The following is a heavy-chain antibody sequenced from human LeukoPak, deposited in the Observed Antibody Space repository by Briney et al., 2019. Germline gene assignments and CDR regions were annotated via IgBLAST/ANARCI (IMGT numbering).Heavy chain of an antibody. V-gene: IGHV1-2*02. CDR1: GYTFTGHY. Sequence: ASVKVSCKASGYTFTGHYMHWVRQAPGQGLEWMGWINPNSGGTNYAQKFQGRVTMTRDTSISTAYMELSRLRSDDTAVYYCARDRPRIAAAATYYFDYWGQGTLVTVSS. CDR2: INPNSGGT. D-gene: IGHD6-13*01. CDR3: ARDRPRIAAAATYYFDY. J-gene: IGHJ4*02.